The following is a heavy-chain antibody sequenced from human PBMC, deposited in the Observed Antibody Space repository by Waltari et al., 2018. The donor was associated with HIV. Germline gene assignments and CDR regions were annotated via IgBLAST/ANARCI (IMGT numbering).Heavy chain of an antibody. D-gene: IGHD3-9*01. CDR3: AKDTDLTGFFYYYGLDV. CDR2: ISYDGSNK. CDR1: GFTFRSYG. V-gene: IGHV3-30*18. J-gene: IGHJ6*02. Sequence: QVQLVESGGGVVQPGRSLRLSCAASGFTFRSYGMHWVRQASGQGLELVACISYDGSNKYYADSVKGRFTISRDNSKNTLYLQMNSLRAEDTAVYYCAKDTDLTGFFYYYGLDVWGQGTTVTVSS.